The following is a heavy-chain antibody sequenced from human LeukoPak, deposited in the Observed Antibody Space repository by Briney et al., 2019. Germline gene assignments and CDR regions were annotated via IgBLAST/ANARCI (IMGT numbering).Heavy chain of an antibody. CDR3: ANFQWLRYFAF. J-gene: IGHJ4*02. D-gene: IGHD5-12*01. CDR1: GFTVSSNY. V-gene: IGHV3-11*01. CDR2: ISSSGNIK. Sequence: GGSLRLSCAASGFTVSSNYMSWIRQAPGKGLEWLSYISSSGNIKYYTDSVKGRFTISRDNAKNSLYLQMNSLRAEDTAVYYCANFQWLRYFAFWGQGTLVTVSS.